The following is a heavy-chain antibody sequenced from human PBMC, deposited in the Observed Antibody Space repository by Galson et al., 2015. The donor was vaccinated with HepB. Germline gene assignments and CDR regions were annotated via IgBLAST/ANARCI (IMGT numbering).Heavy chain of an antibody. Sequence: SLRLSCAASGFTFSSYWMSWVRQAPGKGLEWVSAISGSGGSTYYADSVKGRFTISRDNSKNTLFLQMNSLRVEDTAIYYCAKDLAGAAAGPYSYYGMDFWGQGTPVTVSS. CDR1: GFTFSSYW. D-gene: IGHD6-13*01. CDR3: AKDLAGAAAGPYSYYGMDF. J-gene: IGHJ6*02. V-gene: IGHV3-23*01. CDR2: ISGSGGST.